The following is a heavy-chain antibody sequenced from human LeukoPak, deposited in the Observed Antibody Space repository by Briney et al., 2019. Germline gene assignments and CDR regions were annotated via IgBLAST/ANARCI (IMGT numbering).Heavy chain of an antibody. J-gene: IGHJ4*02. CDR1: GFTFSSYG. V-gene: IGHV3-30*18. CDR3: AKDTSVWFGELLDY. CDR2: ISYDGSNK. D-gene: IGHD3-10*01. Sequence: GGSLRLSCAASGFTFSSYGMHWVRQAPGKGLEWVAVISYDGSNKYYADSVKGRSTISRDNSKNTLYLQMNSLRAEGTAVYYCAKDTSVWFGELLDYWGQGTLVIVSS.